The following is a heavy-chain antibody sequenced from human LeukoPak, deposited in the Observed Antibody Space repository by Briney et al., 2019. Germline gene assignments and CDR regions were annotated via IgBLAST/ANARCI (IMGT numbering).Heavy chain of an antibody. D-gene: IGHD2-2*02. V-gene: IGHV4-34*01. CDR1: GGSFSGYY. CDR3: ARLRLLYHYYYYGMDV. CDR2: INHSGST. Sequence: SETLSLTCAVYGGSFSGYYWSWIRQPPGKGLEWIGEINHSGSTNYNPSLKSRVTISVDTSKNQFSLKLSSVTAADTAVYYCARLRLLYHYYYYGMDVWGQGTTVTVSS. J-gene: IGHJ6*02.